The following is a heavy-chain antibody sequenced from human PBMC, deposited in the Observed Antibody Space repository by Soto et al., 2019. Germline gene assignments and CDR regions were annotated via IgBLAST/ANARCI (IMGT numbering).Heavy chain of an antibody. Sequence: SETLSLTCTVSGGSISSYYWSWIRQPPGKGLEWIGYIYYSGSTNYNPSLKSRVTISVDTSKNQFSLKLSSVTAADTAVYYCARENTYYYGSGTYYYYGMDVWGQRTTVTVSS. CDR2: IYYSGST. J-gene: IGHJ6*02. CDR3: ARENTYYYGSGTYYYYGMDV. D-gene: IGHD3-10*01. CDR1: GGSISSYY. V-gene: IGHV4-59*01.